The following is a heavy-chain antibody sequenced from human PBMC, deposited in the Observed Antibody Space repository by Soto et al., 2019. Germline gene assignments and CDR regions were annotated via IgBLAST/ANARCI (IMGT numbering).Heavy chain of an antibody. CDR1: GFTFSSYS. J-gene: IGHJ6*02. V-gene: IGHV3-23*01. CDR3: AKDLLPYSSSWYYGMDV. Sequence: GGSLRLSCAASGFTFSSYSMSWVRQAPGKGLEWVSAISGSGGSTYYADSVKGRFTISRDNSKNTLCLQMNSLRAEDTAVYYCAKDLLPYSSSWYYGMDVWGQGTTVTVSS. CDR2: ISGSGGST. D-gene: IGHD6-13*01.